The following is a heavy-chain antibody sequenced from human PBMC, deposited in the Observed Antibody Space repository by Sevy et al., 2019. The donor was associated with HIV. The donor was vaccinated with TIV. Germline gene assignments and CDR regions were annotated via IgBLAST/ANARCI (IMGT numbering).Heavy chain of an antibody. CDR1: GYSFTKYW. J-gene: IGHJ4*02. Sequence: GESLKISCKASGYSFTKYWIGWVRQMPGKGLECMGIIKPGDSDTRYSPSFQGQVTISATKSVRTAYLQWICLKSSDTARYYCAIFPMVGGSYYPFDYWGKETLFTASS. D-gene: IGHD3-10*01. V-gene: IGHV5-51*01. CDR3: AIFPMVGGSYYPFDY. CDR2: IKPGDSDT.